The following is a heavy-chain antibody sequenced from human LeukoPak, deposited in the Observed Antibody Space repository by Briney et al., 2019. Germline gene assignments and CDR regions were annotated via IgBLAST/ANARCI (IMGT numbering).Heavy chain of an antibody. V-gene: IGHV3-21*01. CDR2: ISISSSYI. CDR3: AKTRYYDGSSGYWVKGYIDY. D-gene: IGHD3-22*01. CDR1: GLTFSSYA. J-gene: IGHJ4*02. Sequence: GGSLRLSCAASGLTFSSYAINWVRQAPGKGLEWVSSISISSSYIYYTDSVKGRFTISRDNAKNSLYLQMNSLRAEDTAVYYCAKTRYYDGSSGYWVKGYIDYWGQGTLVAVSS.